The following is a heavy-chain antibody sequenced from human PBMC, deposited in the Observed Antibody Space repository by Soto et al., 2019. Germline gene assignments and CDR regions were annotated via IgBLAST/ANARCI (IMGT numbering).Heavy chain of an antibody. CDR3: ARVEMGYYYGMDV. CDR1: GGTFSSYA. CDR2: IIPIFGTA. V-gene: IGHV1-69*13. Sequence: SVKVSCKASGGTFSSYAISWVRQAPGQGLEWMGGIIPIFGTANYAQKFQGRVTITADESTSTAYMELSSLRSEDTAVYYCARVEMGYYYGMDVWGQGTTVTVSS. J-gene: IGHJ6*02.